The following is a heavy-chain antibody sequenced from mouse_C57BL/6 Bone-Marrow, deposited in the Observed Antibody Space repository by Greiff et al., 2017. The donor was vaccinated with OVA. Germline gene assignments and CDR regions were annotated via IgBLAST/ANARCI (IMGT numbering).Heavy chain of an antibody. Sequence: VKLQQPGAELVKPGASVQMSCKASGYTFTSYWITWVKQRPGQGLEWIGDIYPGSGSTNYNEKFKSKATLTVDTSSSTAYMQLSSLTSEDSAVYYCATPGRYFDYWGQGTTLTVSS. D-gene: IGHD3-3*01. V-gene: IGHV1-55*01. CDR1: GYTFTSYW. J-gene: IGHJ2*01. CDR2: IYPGSGST. CDR3: ATPGRYFDY.